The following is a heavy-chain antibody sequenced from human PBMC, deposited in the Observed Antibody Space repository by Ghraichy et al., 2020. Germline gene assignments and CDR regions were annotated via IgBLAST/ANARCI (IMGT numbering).Heavy chain of an antibody. CDR3: ARSLVGMEQFYWFDP. Sequence: GESLNISCAASGFTFSNYAMNWVRQAPGKGLEWVSAISGTSVNTYYAASVKGRFTISRDNSKNTLYLQMNSLRAEDTAVYYCARSLVGMEQFYWFDPWGQGTLVTVSS. CDR1: GFTFSNYA. CDR2: ISGTSVNT. D-gene: IGHD1/OR15-1a*01. V-gene: IGHV3-23*01. J-gene: IGHJ5*02.